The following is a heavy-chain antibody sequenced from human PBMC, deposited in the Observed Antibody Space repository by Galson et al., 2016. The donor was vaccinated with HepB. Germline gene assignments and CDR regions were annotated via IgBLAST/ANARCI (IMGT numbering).Heavy chain of an antibody. V-gene: IGHV4-34*01. Sequence: LSLTCGISGVSFRGSYWSWIRQAPGKGLEWIGEINHNGISNYNPPLQSRVPMSVDKSKNLFSLQFTSVAAADTAVYYCARLSSGWQYYYFDLWGRGTLVTVSS. J-gene: IGHJ2*01. D-gene: IGHD2/OR15-2a*01. CDR3: ARLSSGWQYYYFDL. CDR2: INHNGIS. CDR1: GVSFRGSY.